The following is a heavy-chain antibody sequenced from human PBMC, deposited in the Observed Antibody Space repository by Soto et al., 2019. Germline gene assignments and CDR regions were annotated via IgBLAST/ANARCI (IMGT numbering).Heavy chain of an antibody. D-gene: IGHD4-17*01. CDR3: ARERDYEGYYFDY. J-gene: IGHJ4*02. Sequence: SVKVSCKASGGTFSSYAISWVRQAPGQGLEWMGGIIPIFGTANYAQKFQGRVTITADESTSTAYMELSSLRSEDTAVYYCARERDYEGYYFDYWGQGTLVTVSS. V-gene: IGHV1-69*13. CDR1: GGTFSSYA. CDR2: IIPIFGTA.